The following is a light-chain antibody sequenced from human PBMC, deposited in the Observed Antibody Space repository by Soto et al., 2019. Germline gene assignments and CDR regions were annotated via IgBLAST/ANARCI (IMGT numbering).Light chain of an antibody. CDR1: QSVSSSY. J-gene: IGKJ1*01. Sequence: EIVLTQSPGTLSLSPGERATLSCRASQSVSSSYLAWYQQKPGQAPRLLIYGASSRATGIPDRFSGSGSGTDFTLTSSRLEPEDFAVYYCQQYRSWPRTFGQGSRVEI. CDR2: GAS. V-gene: IGKV3-20*01. CDR3: QQYRSWPRT.